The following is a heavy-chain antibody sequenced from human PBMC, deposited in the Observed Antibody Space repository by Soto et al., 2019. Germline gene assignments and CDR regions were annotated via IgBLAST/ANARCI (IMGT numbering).Heavy chain of an antibody. V-gene: IGHV1-58*02. D-gene: IGHD3-3*01. CDR1: GVAFASSA. Sequence: PVEVSSKACGVAFASSARQSLRQARGQRLEWIGWIVVGSGNTNYAQKFQERVTITRDMSTSTAYMELSSLRSEDTAVYYCAAGTGVADYYYYMDVWGKGTTVTVSS. CDR3: AAGTGVADYYYYMDV. CDR2: IVVGSGNT. J-gene: IGHJ6*03.